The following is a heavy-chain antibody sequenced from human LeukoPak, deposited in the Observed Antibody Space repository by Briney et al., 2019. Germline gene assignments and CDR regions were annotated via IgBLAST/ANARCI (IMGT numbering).Heavy chain of an antibody. CDR2: IYYSGST. CDR3: ARSDCSTTSCVAYYGMDV. Sequence: PSATLSLTCTVSGGSISNYYWNWIRQPPGKGLEWIGYIYYSGSTNYNPSLKSRVTISVDTSKNQFSLKLSSMTAADTAVYYCARSDCSTTSCVAYYGMDVWGQGTTVTVSS. V-gene: IGHV4-59*08. D-gene: IGHD2-2*01. J-gene: IGHJ6*02. CDR1: GGSISNYY.